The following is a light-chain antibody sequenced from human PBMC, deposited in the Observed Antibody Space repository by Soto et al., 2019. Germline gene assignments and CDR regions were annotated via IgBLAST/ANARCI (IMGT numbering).Light chain of an antibody. CDR3: SARDDSLNGPV. V-gene: IGLV1-44*01. CDR2: NDN. CDR1: SPNIESNA. Sequence: QSVLTQPPSASGTPGQRVSISCSGSSPNIESNAVNWYQHLPGTAPKLLIYNDNQRPSGVPDRFSGSKSGTSASLAISGLQSEDEADYYCSARDDSLNGPVLGTGTKVTVL. J-gene: IGLJ1*01.